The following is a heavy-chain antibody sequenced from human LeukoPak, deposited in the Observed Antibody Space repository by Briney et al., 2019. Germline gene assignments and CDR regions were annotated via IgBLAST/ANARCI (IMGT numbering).Heavy chain of an antibody. CDR1: GFIFNSYA. CDR3: AKGALAAVGSGFDY. D-gene: IGHD3-10*01. J-gene: IGHJ4*02. CDR2: ITASGGTT. V-gene: IGHV3-23*01. Sequence: PGGSLRLSCAVSGFIFNSYAMSWVRQAPGKGLEWVSSITASGGTTYHADSVKGRFTISRDNSKNTLHLQMNSLRADDTALYYCAKGALAAVGSGFDYWGQGTLVTVSS.